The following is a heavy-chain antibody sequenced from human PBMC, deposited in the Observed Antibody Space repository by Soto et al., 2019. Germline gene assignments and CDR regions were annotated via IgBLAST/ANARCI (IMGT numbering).Heavy chain of an antibody. V-gene: IGHV4-4*07. CDR1: GVSIDDYY. CDR3: ASGPLVSRYYGLNV. Sequence: SETLSLTCYVSGVSIDDYYWSWIRQTAGRGLEWIGRIFTNGNTNYNPSLRGRLTMSVDTSTNQVSLRLTSVTAADTAVYYCASGPLVSRYYGLNVWGQGTTVTVSS. CDR2: IFTNGNT. J-gene: IGHJ6*02.